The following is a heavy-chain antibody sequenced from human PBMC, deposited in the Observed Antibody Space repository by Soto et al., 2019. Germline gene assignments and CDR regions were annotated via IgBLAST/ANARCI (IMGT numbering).Heavy chain of an antibody. CDR3: ARDRGVAPPVAGNTHYYYYMDV. CDR1: GYSFTNYG. CDR2: ISAYNGDT. J-gene: IGHJ6*03. D-gene: IGHD6-19*01. V-gene: IGHV1-18*01. Sequence: QDQLVQSGGEVKKPGASVKVSCKASGYSFTNYGITWVRHAPGQGFEWMGWISAYNGDTNYAQKLQGRVTMTTDASTSTAYLELRSLRSDDTAVYYCARDRGVAPPVAGNTHYYYYMDVWGKGTTVTVSS.